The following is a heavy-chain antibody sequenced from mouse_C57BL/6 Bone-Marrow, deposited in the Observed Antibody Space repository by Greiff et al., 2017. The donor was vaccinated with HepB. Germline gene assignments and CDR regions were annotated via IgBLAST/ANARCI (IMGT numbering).Heavy chain of an antibody. D-gene: IGHD2-10*02. CDR2: IDPEAGDT. V-gene: IGHV14-1*01. CDR1: GFNIKDYY. J-gene: IGHJ3*01. Sequence: EVQLQQSGAELVRPGASVKLSCTASGFNIKDYYMHWVKQRPEQGLEWIGRIDPEAGDTEYAPKFQGKATMTADASSNTAYLQLRSLTSEDTAGYYCTTEYGNSWLAYWGQGTLVTVSA. CDR3: TTEYGNSWLAY.